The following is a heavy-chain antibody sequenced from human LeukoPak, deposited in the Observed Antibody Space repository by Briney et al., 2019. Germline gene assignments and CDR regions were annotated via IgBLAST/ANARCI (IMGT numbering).Heavy chain of an antibody. J-gene: IGHJ3*02. Sequence: GGSLRLSCAAYGFTFSSHGMQWVRHAPGKGLVWVAIISYDGINQYYAVSVKGRFTISRDNSKNTLNLQMNSLRADDTAVYYCARELFRGYCSSASCYACVFDIWGQGTVVTVSS. V-gene: IGHV3-30*03. CDR2: ISYDGINQ. CDR3: ARELFRGYCSSASCYACVFDI. CDR1: GFTFSSHG. D-gene: IGHD2-2*01.